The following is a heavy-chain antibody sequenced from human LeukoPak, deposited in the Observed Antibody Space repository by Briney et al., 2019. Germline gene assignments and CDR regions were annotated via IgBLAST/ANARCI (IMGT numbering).Heavy chain of an antibody. V-gene: IGHV4-59*08. CDR2: VYFSGST. D-gene: IGHD6-13*01. CDR1: GGSISSYY. J-gene: IGHJ4*02. Sequence: SETLSLTCTVPGGSISSYYWSWIRQPPGKGLEWIGYVYFSGSTTYNPSLKSRLTISADTSKNQFSLKLTSVTAADTAVYYCARLHSSSWYGDYWGQGTLVTVSS. CDR3: ARLHSSSWYGDY.